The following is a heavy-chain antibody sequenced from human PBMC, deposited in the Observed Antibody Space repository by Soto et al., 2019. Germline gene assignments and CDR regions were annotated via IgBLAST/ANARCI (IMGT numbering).Heavy chain of an antibody. D-gene: IGHD6-19*01. J-gene: IGHJ5*02. Sequence: QVQLQESGPGLVKPSQTLSLTCTVSGGSISSGNYYWSWSRQHPGKGLEWFGYIYYSGSTYYNPSLKDRVPITLDTSKNQVSLKLSSVTTADTAVYYCARMTVAVAGISNWFDPWGQGTLVSVSS. CDR2: IYYSGST. CDR1: GGSISSGNYY. V-gene: IGHV4-31*03. CDR3: ARMTVAVAGISNWFDP.